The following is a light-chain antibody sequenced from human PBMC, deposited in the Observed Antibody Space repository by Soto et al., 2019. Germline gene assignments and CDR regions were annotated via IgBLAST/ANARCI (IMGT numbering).Light chain of an antibody. CDR2: VGTGGLVG. V-gene: IGLV9-49*01. Sequence: QPVLTQPPSAFASLGASVTITCTLNSCYSRYKVDWYQQRPGMYPLFVMRVGTGGLVGSTGDRIPDCFSVWVSGLNRSLTLKNIKEEDESDYHCGADHGSGSTFAVVFGGGTKLTVL. CDR3: GADHGSGSTFAVV. J-gene: IGLJ2*01. CDR1: SCYSRYK.